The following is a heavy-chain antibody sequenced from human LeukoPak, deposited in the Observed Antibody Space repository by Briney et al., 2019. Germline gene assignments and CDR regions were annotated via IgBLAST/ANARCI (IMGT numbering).Heavy chain of an antibody. D-gene: IGHD6-19*01. Sequence: GGSLRLSCAASGFTFSSYSMNWVRQAPEKGLEWVSYISSSSSTIYYADSVKGRFTISRDNAKNSLYLQMNSLRAEDTAVYYCAREPVAQPFDYWGQGTLVTVSS. CDR1: GFTFSSYS. V-gene: IGHV3-48*01. CDR3: AREPVAQPFDY. CDR2: ISSSSSTI. J-gene: IGHJ4*02.